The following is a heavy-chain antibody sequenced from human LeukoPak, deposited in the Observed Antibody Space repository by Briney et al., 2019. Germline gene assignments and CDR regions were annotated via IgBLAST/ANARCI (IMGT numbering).Heavy chain of an antibody. CDR3: TREEYDDLGY. D-gene: IGHD3-3*01. V-gene: IGHV3-74*01. Sequence: GGSLRLSCAASGFTFSSYWMHWVRQAPGKGLVWVSRINSDGSSASYADSVKGRFTISRDNAKNTLYLQMISLRAEDTAVYYCTREEYDDLGYWGQGTLVTVSS. CDR2: INSDGSSA. CDR1: GFTFSSYW. J-gene: IGHJ4*02.